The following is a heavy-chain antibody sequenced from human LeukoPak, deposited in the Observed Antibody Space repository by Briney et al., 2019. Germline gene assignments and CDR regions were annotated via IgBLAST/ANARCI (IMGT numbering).Heavy chain of an antibody. CDR1: GYTFTCYY. CDR2: INPNSGGT. Sequence: ASVKVSCKASGYTFTCYYMHWVRQAPGQGLEWMGWINPNSGGTNYAQKFQGRVTMTRDTSISTAYMELSRLRSDDTAVYYCARELGYCSSTSCYRFDPWGQGTLVTVSS. J-gene: IGHJ5*02. D-gene: IGHD2-2*02. V-gene: IGHV1-2*02. CDR3: ARELGYCSSTSCYRFDP.